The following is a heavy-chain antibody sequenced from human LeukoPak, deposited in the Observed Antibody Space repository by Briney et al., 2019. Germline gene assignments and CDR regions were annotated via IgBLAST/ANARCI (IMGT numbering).Heavy chain of an antibody. J-gene: IGHJ5*02. D-gene: IGHD3-10*01. Sequence: GGSLRLSCAASGFTFSSYWMSWVRQAPGKGLEWVANIKQDGSEKYYVDSVKGRFTISRDNAKNSLYLQMNSLRAEDTAVYYCARVSWVPGYGSGSYEEGWFDPWGQGTLVTVSS. CDR2: IKQDGSEK. CDR1: GFTFSSYW. V-gene: IGHV3-7*01. CDR3: ARVSWVPGYGSGSYEEGWFDP.